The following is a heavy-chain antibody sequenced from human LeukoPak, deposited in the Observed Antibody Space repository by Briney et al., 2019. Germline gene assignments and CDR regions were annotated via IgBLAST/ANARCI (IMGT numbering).Heavy chain of an antibody. Sequence: ASETLSLTCAVYGGSFSGYYWSWIRQPPGKGLEWIGEINHSGSTNYNPSLKSRVTISVDTSKNQFSLKLSSVTAADTAVYYCARWLRSGDAFDIWGQGTMVTVSS. CDR3: ARWLRSGDAFDI. J-gene: IGHJ3*02. CDR1: GGSFSGYY. D-gene: IGHD5-12*01. CDR2: INHSGST. V-gene: IGHV4-34*01.